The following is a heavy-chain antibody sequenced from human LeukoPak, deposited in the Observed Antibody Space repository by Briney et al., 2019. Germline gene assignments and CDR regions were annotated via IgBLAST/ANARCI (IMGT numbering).Heavy chain of an antibody. D-gene: IGHD6-19*01. Sequence: PGGSLRLSCTASGSTLSNFNIYAMSWVRQAPGKGLDWVSIISSGGDSIYYADSVKGRFTTSRDNSKKTLYLQMNSLRAEDTAVYYCARREEGTSGWSSGYWGQGTLVTVSS. CDR1: GSTLSNFNIYA. V-gene: IGHV3-23*01. J-gene: IGHJ4*02. CDR3: ARREEGTSGWSSGY. CDR2: ISSGGDSI.